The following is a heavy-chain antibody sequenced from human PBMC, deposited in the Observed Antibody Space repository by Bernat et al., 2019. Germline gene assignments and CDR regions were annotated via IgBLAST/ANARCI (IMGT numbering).Heavy chain of an antibody. V-gene: IGHV4-39*01. Sequence: QLQLQESGPGLVKPSETLSLTCTVSGGSISSSAYYWGWIRQPPAKGLEWIGSIYYSGNTYYNPSLKSRVTISVDTSKNQFSLKLSSVTAADTAVYSCARLSSSYLDYWGRGTLVTVSS. CDR3: ARLSSSYLDY. CDR2: IYYSGNT. D-gene: IGHD6-13*01. CDR1: GGSISSSAYY. J-gene: IGHJ4*02.